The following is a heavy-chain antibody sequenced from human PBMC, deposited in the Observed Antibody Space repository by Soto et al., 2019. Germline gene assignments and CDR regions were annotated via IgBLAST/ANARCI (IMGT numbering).Heavy chain of an antibody. V-gene: IGHV4-39*01. D-gene: IGHD2-2*01. CDR3: ARRKRACSSTSCLNWFDH. CDR2: IYYSGST. J-gene: IGHJ5*02. Sequence: PSETLSLTCTVSGGSISSSSYYWGWIRQPPGKGLEWIGSIYYSGSTYYNPSLKSRVTISVDTSKNQFSLKLSSVTAADTAVYYCARRKRACSSTSCLNWFDHWGQGTLVTVSS. CDR1: GGSISSSSYY.